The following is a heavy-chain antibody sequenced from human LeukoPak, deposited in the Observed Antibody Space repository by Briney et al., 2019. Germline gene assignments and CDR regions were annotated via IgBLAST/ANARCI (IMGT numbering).Heavy chain of an antibody. J-gene: IGHJ4*02. D-gene: IGHD3-22*01. CDR2: IGTAGDT. Sequence: GGSLRLSCAASGFXFSSYDIHWVRQATGKGLEWVSAIGTAGDTYYPGSVKGRFTISRENAKNSLYLQMNSLRAGDTAVYYCVRSGKPYYYDSSGYYFDYWGQGTLVTVSS. CDR1: GFXFSSYD. CDR3: VRSGKPYYYDSSGYYFDY. V-gene: IGHV3-13*04.